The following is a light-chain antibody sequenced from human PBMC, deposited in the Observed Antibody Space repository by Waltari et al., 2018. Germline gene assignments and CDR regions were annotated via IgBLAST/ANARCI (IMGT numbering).Light chain of an antibody. V-gene: IGLV2-11*01. CDR1: GSYVGGYNY. CDR3: CSYAGSYTLVV. J-gene: IGLJ2*01. CDR2: DVS. Sequence: QSALTQPRPVAGSPGTPVTISCTGPGSYVGGYNYVSCYQPHPGKAPKLMIYDVSKRPSGVPDRFSGSKSGNTASLTISGLQAEDEADYYCCSYAGSYTLVVFGGGTKLTVL.